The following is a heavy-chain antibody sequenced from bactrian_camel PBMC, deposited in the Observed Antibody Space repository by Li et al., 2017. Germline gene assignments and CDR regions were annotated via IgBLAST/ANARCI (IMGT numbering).Heavy chain of an antibody. V-gene: IGHV3S40*01. CDR1: GFTLSDRA. Sequence: QLVESGGGLVQPGGSLRLSCAASGFTLSDRAMSWVRQAPGKGLEWVSSINNYGDNTYYVDSVKGRFTVSQDNSRNTVYLQMDSLKPEDTAMYYCAAGVVSLRRTYGASWTCREEDFAYWGQGTQVTVS. D-gene: IGHD6*01. CDR2: INNYGDNT. CDR3: AAGVVSLRRTYGASWTCREEDFAY. J-gene: IGHJ6*01.